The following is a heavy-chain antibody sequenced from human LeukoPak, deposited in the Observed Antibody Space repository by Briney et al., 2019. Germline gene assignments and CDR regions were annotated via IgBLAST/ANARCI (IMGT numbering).Heavy chain of an antibody. CDR3: ARYFYSYDSSGYYGRYFDY. J-gene: IGHJ4*02. V-gene: IGHV3-20*04. CDR2: INWNGGST. D-gene: IGHD3-22*01. CDR1: GFTFDDYG. Sequence: GGSLRLSCAASGFTFDDYGMSWVRQAPGKGLEWVSGINWNGGSTGYADSVKGRFTISRDNAKNSLCLQMNSLRAEDTALYYCARYFYSYDSSGYYGRYFDYWGQGTLVTVSS.